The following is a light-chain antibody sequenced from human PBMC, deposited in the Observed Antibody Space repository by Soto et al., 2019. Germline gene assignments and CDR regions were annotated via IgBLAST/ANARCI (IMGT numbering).Light chain of an antibody. Sequence: QSALTQPASVSGAPGQSITISCTGSSSNIGGYNYVSWYQQHPGTAPKLLIYDVTYRPSGLSDRFSASKSGSTASLTISGLQPEDEADYYCRSYEGSTTRILFGGGTKLTVL. CDR2: DVT. CDR3: RSYEGSTTRIL. CDR1: SSNIGGYNY. V-gene: IGLV2-14*01. J-gene: IGLJ2*01.